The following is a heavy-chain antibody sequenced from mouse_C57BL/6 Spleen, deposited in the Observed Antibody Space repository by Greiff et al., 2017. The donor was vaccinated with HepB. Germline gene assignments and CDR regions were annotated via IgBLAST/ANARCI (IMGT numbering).Heavy chain of an antibody. CDR2: INPSTGGT. Sequence: VQLQQSGPELVKPGASVKISCKASGYSFTGYYMNWVKQSPEKSLEWIGEINPSTGGTTYNQKFKAKATLTVDKSSSTAYMQLKSLTSEDSAVYYCARRNYYGSPYAMDYWGQGTSVTVSS. V-gene: IGHV1-42*01. J-gene: IGHJ4*01. CDR1: GYSFTGYY. CDR3: ARRNYYGSPYAMDY. D-gene: IGHD1-1*01.